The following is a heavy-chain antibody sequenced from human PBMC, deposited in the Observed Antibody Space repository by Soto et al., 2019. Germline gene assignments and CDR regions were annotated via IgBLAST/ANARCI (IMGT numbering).Heavy chain of an antibody. CDR2: INAGNGNT. J-gene: IGHJ5*02. V-gene: IGHV1-3*05. CDR1: GYTFTSYA. Sequence: QVQLVQSGAEKKKPGASVKVSCKASGYTFTSYAIDWVRQAPGQRLEWMGWINAGNGNTKYSQKIQGRVTITRDTSGSTAYREMGSLTSEDTGVYYCAGGFPLGFHPWGQGTLVTVSS. CDR3: AGGFPLGFHP. D-gene: IGHD3-16*01.